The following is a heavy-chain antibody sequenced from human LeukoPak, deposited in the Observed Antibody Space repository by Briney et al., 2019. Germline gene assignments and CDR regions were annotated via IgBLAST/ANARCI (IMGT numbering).Heavy chain of an antibody. D-gene: IGHD4-17*01. Sequence: SETLSLTCAVYGGSLSGFYWSWIRQPPGKGLEWIGEINHSGGTNFNPSLKSRVTISVDTSKSHFSLRLNSVTGADTAVYYCATTRPGPTYFYYGLGVWGQGTTVTVSS. CDR3: ATTRPGPTYFYYGLGV. CDR2: INHSGGT. V-gene: IGHV4-34*01. CDR1: GGSLSGFY. J-gene: IGHJ6*02.